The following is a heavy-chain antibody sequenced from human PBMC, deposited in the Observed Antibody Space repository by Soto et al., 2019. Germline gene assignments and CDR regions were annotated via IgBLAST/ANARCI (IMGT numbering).Heavy chain of an antibody. Sequence: QVQLQESGPGLVKPSQTLSLTCTVSGGSISSGGYYWSWIRQHPGKGLEWIGYIYYSGSTYYNPSLKSRVTISVDTSKNQFSLKLSSVTAADTAVYYCARDRPIYSSSGDAFDIWGQGTMVTVSS. CDR1: GGSISSGGYY. D-gene: IGHD6-6*01. J-gene: IGHJ3*02. CDR2: IYYSGST. CDR3: ARDRPIYSSSGDAFDI. V-gene: IGHV4-31*03.